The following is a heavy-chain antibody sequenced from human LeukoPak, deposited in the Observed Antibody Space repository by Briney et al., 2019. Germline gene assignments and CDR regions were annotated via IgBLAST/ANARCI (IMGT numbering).Heavy chain of an antibody. CDR2: ISYDGSNK. CDR1: GFTFSSYG. D-gene: IGHD3-3*01. V-gene: IGHV3-30*03. Sequence: GRSLRLSCAASGFTFSSYGMHWVRQAPGKGLEWVAVISYDGSNKYYADSVKGRFTISRDNAKNSLYLQMNSLRAEDTAVYYCARGGGFQTYDFWSGYHSPIAFDIWGQGTMVTVSS. CDR3: ARGGGFQTYDFWSGYHSPIAFDI. J-gene: IGHJ3*02.